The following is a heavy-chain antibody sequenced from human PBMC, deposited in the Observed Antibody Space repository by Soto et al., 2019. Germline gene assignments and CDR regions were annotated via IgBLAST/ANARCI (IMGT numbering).Heavy chain of an antibody. Sequence: QVQLVQSGAEVKKPGSSVKVSCKASGGTFSSYTISWVRQAPGQGLEWMGRIIPILGIANYAQKFQGRVTITADKSTSTAYMELSSLRSEDTAVYYCASLPDYGGQVSDYWGQGTLVTVSS. D-gene: IGHD4-17*01. CDR3: ASLPDYGGQVSDY. CDR2: IIPILGIA. J-gene: IGHJ4*02. CDR1: GGTFSSYT. V-gene: IGHV1-69*02.